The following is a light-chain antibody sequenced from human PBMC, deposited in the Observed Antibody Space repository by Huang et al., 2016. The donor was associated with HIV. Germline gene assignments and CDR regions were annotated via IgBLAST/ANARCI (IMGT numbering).Light chain of an antibody. V-gene: IGKV3D-15*01. CDR1: QGVRTN. CDR2: GAS. Sequence: VMTQSPASLSASPGARVTLSCRASQGVRTNLAWCQQKPGQAPTLLMFGASTRATGTPPRCSGSGSGTDFTLTITSLQSSDSAIYYCQQYNDWPPLTFGGGTKVEI. J-gene: IGKJ4*01. CDR3: QQYNDWPPLT.